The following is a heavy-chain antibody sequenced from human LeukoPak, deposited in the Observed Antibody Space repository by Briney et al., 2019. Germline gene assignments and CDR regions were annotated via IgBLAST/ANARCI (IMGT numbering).Heavy chain of an antibody. CDR3: ARGVGYFDSSGYFMYYFDY. D-gene: IGHD3-22*01. J-gene: IGHJ4*02. CDR2: ISSNGGST. V-gene: IGHV3-64*01. CDR1: GFTFSSYA. Sequence: GGSLRLSCAASGFTFSSYAMSWVRQAPGKGLEYVSAISSNGGSTSYANSVKGRFTISRDNSKNTLYLQMGSLSADDMAVYYCARGVGYFDSSGYFMYYFDYWGQGTLATVSS.